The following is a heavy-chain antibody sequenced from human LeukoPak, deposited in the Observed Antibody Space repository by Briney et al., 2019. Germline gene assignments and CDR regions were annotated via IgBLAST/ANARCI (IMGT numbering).Heavy chain of an antibody. J-gene: IGHJ5*02. Sequence: SVKVSCKASGGTFSSYAIGWVRQAPGQGLEWMGGIIPIFGTANYAQKFQGRVTITADESTSTAYMELSSLRSEDTAVYYCARDWSGLFDPWGQGTLVTVSS. V-gene: IGHV1-69*13. CDR2: IIPIFGTA. CDR3: ARDWSGLFDP. D-gene: IGHD3-3*01. CDR1: GGTFSSYA.